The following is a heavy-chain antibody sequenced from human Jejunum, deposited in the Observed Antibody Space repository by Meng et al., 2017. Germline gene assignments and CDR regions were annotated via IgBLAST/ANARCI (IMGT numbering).Heavy chain of an antibody. V-gene: IGHV1-8*01. CDR1: GYTLTTYE. J-gene: IGHJ4*02. CDR3: ARGVGDLGDY. Sequence: VQLVLSGAEIKAPGAAMNISCKASGYTLTTYEINWVRQATGQGLEWMGWVSPSSGNTRYAQKFQGRVTMTRDTSISTVYMELTSLKSDDTAVYYCARGVGDLGDYWGQGTLVTVSS. CDR2: VSPSSGNT. D-gene: IGHD3-16*01.